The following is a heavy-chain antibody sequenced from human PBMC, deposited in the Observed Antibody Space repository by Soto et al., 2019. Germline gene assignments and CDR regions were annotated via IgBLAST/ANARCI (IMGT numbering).Heavy chain of an antibody. CDR3: AREGYYSGSGSYSPPRYYGMDV. J-gene: IGHJ6*02. CDR2: ISDYNGNT. CDR1: GYSFTTYG. Sequence: QVQLVQSGAEVKKPGASVKVSCKASGYSFTTYGISWVRQAPGQGLEWMGWISDYNGNTNYERKFQGRVTMTTDTSTRTAYMEVKSLRSDDTAVYYCAREGYYSGSGSYSPPRYYGMDVWGQGTTVTVS. D-gene: IGHD3-10*01. V-gene: IGHV1-18*01.